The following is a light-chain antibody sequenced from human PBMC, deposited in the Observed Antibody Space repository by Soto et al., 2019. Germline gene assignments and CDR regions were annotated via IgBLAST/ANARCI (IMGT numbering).Light chain of an antibody. J-gene: IGLJ1*01. CDR1: SSDVGGYIY. CDR2: EVS. Sequence: QSALTQPPSASGSPGQSVTISCTGTSSDVGGYIYVSWYQQHPGKAPKLMIYEVSRRPSGVPERFSGSKSGNTASLTVSGLQADDEAHYYCQSYDSRLSGSVFGTGTKLTVL. V-gene: IGLV2-8*01. CDR3: QSYDSRLSGSV.